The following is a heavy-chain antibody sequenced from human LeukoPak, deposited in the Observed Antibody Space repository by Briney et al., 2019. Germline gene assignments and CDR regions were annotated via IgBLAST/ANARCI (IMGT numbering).Heavy chain of an antibody. V-gene: IGHV3-30-3*01. J-gene: IGHJ4*02. Sequence: PGRSLRLSCAASGFTFSTYAMHWVRQAPGKGLKWVAIILYDGSNKFYADSMKGRFTISRDNSKNTLYLQMDSLRGEDTAVYYCARDSDSGSYFGYWGQGTLVTVSS. CDR1: GFTFSTYA. CDR3: ARDSDSGSYFGY. D-gene: IGHD1-26*01. CDR2: ILYDGSNK.